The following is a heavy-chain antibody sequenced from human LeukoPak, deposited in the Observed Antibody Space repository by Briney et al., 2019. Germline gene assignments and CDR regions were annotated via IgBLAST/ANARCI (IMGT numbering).Heavy chain of an antibody. V-gene: IGHV4-34*01. Sequence: SETLSLTCAVYGGSFSGYYWSWFGKPPGKGREWIGEINHSGSTNYNPSLKSRVTISVDTSKNQFSLKLSSVTAADTAVYYCARGPMYSSSSFFSGAFDYWGQGTLVTVSS. CDR3: ARGPMYSSSSFFSGAFDY. J-gene: IGHJ4*02. D-gene: IGHD6-6*01. CDR1: GGSFSGYY. CDR2: INHSGST.